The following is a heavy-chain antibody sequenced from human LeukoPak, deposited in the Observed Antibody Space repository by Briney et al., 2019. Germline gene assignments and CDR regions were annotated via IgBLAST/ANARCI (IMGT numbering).Heavy chain of an antibody. V-gene: IGHV4-59*01. Sequence: PSETLSLTCTVSGGSISSYYWSWIRQPPGKGLEWIGYFYYSGSTNYNPSLKSRVSISVDTSKNQFSLKLSSVTTADTAVYYCARSTVVTPGIRWFDPWGQGTLVTVSS. J-gene: IGHJ5*02. CDR2: FYYSGST. CDR3: ARSTVVTPGIRWFDP. D-gene: IGHD4-23*01. CDR1: GGSISSYY.